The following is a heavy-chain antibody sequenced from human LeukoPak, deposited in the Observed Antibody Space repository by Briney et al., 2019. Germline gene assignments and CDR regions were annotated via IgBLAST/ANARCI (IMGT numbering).Heavy chain of an antibody. V-gene: IGHV3-23*01. CDR2: ISGSGAST. D-gene: IGHD3-22*01. CDR3: ARGSSASTYYYMDV. Sequence: QPRGSLRLSCAASGFTFSSYAKTWVRQAPGKGLEWVSAISGSGASTYYADPVKGRFTISRDDSKNTLYLQMNSLRAEDTAVYYCARGSSASTYYYMDVWGKGTTVTVSS. CDR1: GFTFSSYA. J-gene: IGHJ6*03.